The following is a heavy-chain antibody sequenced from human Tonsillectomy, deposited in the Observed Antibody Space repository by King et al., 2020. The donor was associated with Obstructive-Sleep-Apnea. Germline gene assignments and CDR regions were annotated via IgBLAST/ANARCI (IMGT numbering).Heavy chain of an antibody. Sequence: LQLQESGPGLVKPSETLSLTCTVSGGSISSSSYYWGWIRQPPGKGLEWIGSIYYSGSTYYNPSLKSRVTISVDTSKNQFSLKLSSVTAADKAVYYCAREAVAGFDYWGQGTLVTVSS. CDR2: IYYSGST. CDR1: GGSISSSSYY. J-gene: IGHJ4*02. CDR3: AREAVAGFDY. V-gene: IGHV4-39*07. D-gene: IGHD6-13*01.